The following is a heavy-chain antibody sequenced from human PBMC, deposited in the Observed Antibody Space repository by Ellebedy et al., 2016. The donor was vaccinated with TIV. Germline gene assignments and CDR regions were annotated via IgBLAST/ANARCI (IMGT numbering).Heavy chain of an antibody. Sequence: GGSLRLSCAASGFTFSSYWMSWVRQAPGKGLEWVANIKQDGSEKYYVDSVKGRFTISRDNAKNSLYLQMNSLRAEDPAVYYCARSEDGGSYEYVWGSYRRDYYYGMDVWGQGTTVTVSS. CDR1: GFTFSSYW. J-gene: IGHJ6*02. D-gene: IGHD3-16*02. CDR3: ARSEDGGSYEYVWGSYRRDYYYGMDV. CDR2: IKQDGSEK. V-gene: IGHV3-7*01.